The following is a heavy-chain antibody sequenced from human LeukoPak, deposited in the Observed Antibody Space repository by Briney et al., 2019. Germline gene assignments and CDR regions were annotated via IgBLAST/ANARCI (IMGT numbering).Heavy chain of an antibody. Sequence: PSETLSLTCTASDDSISRDFWTWIRQPPGKGLEWIGYIRYSGRTEYNPSLKSRVTISIQTSKSQFSLKLTSVTAADTAIYYCARLPDVRGRPFDYWGQGILGHVSS. CDR2: IRYSGRT. CDR1: DDSISRDF. V-gene: IGHV4-59*01. J-gene: IGHJ4*02. CDR3: ARLPDVRGRPFDY. D-gene: IGHD5-12*01.